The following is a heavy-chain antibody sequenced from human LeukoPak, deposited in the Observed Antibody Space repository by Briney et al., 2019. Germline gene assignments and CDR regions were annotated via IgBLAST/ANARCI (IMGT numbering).Heavy chain of an antibody. CDR3: ARSGLIVEWLRRESYYFDY. V-gene: IGHV4-39*07. J-gene: IGHJ4*02. CDR2: IYYSGST. CDR1: GGSISSSSYY. Sequence: SETLSLTCTVSGGSISSSSYYWGWIRQPPGKGLEWIGSIYYSGSTYYNPSLKSRVTISVDTSKNQFSLKLSSVTAADTAVYYCARSGLIVEWLRRESYYFDYWGQGTLVTVSS. D-gene: IGHD3-3*01.